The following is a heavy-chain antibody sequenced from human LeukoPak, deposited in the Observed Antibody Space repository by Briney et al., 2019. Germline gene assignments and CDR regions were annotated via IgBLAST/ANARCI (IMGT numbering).Heavy chain of an antibody. J-gene: IGHJ4*02. CDR1: GFTFSSYG. Sequence: GGSLRLSCAASGFTFSSYGMHWVRQAPGKGLEWVAFIRYDGSNKYYADSVKGRFTISRDNSKNTLYLQMNSLRAEDTAVYYCARDRGAAPGHPSFDQWGQGTLVTVSS. D-gene: IGHD6-13*01. CDR2: IRYDGSNK. CDR3: ARDRGAAPGHPSFDQ. V-gene: IGHV3-30*02.